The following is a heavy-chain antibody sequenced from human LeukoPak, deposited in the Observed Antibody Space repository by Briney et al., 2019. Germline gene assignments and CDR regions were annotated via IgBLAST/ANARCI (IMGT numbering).Heavy chain of an antibody. CDR3: AKRRDGYNYFLDY. CDR2: ISYDGSNK. V-gene: IGHV3-30*18. J-gene: IGHJ4*02. CDR1: GFTFSIYG. D-gene: IGHD5-24*01. Sequence: PGGSLRLSCAASGFTFSIYGMHWVRQAPGKGLEWVAVISYDGSNKYYADSVKGRFTISRDNSKNTLYLQMNSLRAEDTAVYYCAKRRDGYNYFLDYWGQGTLVTVSS.